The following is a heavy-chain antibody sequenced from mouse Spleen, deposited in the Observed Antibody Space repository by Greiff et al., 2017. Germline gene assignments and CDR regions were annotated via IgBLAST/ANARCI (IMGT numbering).Heavy chain of an antibody. D-gene: IGHD1-1*01. Sequence: QVQLQQPGAELVRPGTSVKLSCKASGYTFTSYWMHWVKQRPGQGLEWIGVIDPSDSYTNYNQKFKGKATLTVDTSSSTAYMQLSSLTSEDSAVYYCARGDDGSSGYFDVWGTGTTVTVSS. J-gene: IGHJ1*03. V-gene: IGHV1-59*01. CDR3: ARGDDGSSGYFDV. CDR1: GYTFTSYW. CDR2: IDPSDSYT.